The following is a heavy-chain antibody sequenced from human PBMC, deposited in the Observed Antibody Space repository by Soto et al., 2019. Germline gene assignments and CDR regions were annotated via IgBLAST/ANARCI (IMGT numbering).Heavy chain of an antibody. CDR1: GFTFSSYG. Sequence: PGGSLRLSCAASGFTFSSYGMHWVRQAPGKGLEWVAVISYDGSNKYYADSVKGRFTISRDNSKNTLYLQMNSLRAEDTAVYYCAKDILGNDSSGYYQVTTGYWGQGTLVTVSS. D-gene: IGHD3-22*01. V-gene: IGHV3-30*18. J-gene: IGHJ4*02. CDR3: AKDILGNDSSGYYQVTTGY. CDR2: ISYDGSNK.